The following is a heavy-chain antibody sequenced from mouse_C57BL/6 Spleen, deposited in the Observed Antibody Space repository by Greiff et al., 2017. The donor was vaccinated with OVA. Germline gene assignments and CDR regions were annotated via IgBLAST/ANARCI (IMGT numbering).Heavy chain of an antibody. D-gene: IGHD1-1*01. J-gene: IGHJ4*01. V-gene: IGHV1-69*01. CDR2: IDPSDSYT. CDR1: GYTFTSYW. Sequence: QVQLQQPGAELVMPGASVKLSCKASGYTFTSYWMHWVKQRPGQGLEWIGEIDPSDSYTNYNQKFKGKSTLTVDKSSSTAYMQLSSLTSEDAAVYYCARVGLYGSKAMDYWGQGTSVTVSS. CDR3: ARVGLYGSKAMDY.